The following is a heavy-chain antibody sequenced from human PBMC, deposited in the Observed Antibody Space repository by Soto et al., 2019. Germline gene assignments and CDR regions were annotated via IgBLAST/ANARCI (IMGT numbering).Heavy chain of an antibody. V-gene: IGHV4-30-2*01. CDR3: ARTWGFTFGGVIEKYTWFDP. CDR1: GGSISSGGYS. J-gene: IGHJ5*02. D-gene: IGHD3-16*02. Sequence: KTSETLSLTCAVSGGSISSGGYSWSWIRQPPGKGLEWIGYIYHSGSTYYNPSLKSRVTISVDRSKNQFSLKLSSVTAADTAVYYCARTWGFTFGGVIEKYTWFDPWGQGTLVTVSS. CDR2: IYHSGST.